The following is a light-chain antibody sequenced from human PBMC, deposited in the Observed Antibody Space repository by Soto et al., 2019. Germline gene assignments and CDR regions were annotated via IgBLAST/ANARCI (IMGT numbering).Light chain of an antibody. J-gene: IGKJ4*01. V-gene: IGKV3-15*01. CDR3: QQYDNWPSLT. Sequence: EIVMTQSPATLSESPGERATLSCRASTSVGRSLAWYQQKPGQAPRLLIYGASTRATGIPATFSGSGSGTEFTLTISSLQSEDFAIYYCQQYDNWPSLTFGGGTKVDIK. CDR1: TSVGRS. CDR2: GAS.